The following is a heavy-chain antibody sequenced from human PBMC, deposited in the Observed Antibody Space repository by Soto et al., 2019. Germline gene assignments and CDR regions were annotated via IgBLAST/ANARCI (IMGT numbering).Heavy chain of an antibody. J-gene: IGHJ6*02. CDR3: ARDRSIFRTVKIGGILYYSGVDV. D-gene: IGHD3-16*01. V-gene: IGHV1-69*13. Sequence: SVKVSCKASGGTFSKYKITCVRQAPGQGLEWMGGIIPVFGTANYAQKFQGRVTITADESTSTAYMEVSSLRAEDTAIYYCARDRSIFRTVKIGGILYYSGVDVWGQGTTVTVS. CDR1: GGTFSKYK. CDR2: IIPVFGTA.